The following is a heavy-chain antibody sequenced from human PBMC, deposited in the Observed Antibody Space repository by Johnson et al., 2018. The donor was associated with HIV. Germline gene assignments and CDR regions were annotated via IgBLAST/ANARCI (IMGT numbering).Heavy chain of an antibody. CDR1: GFPFSSYA. D-gene: IGHD1-26*01. CDR3: ARGGGVVGNAFDI. J-gene: IGHJ3*02. Sequence: VQLVESGGGLVQPGGSLRLSCAASGFPFSSYAMSWVRQAPGKGLEWVSVIYSGGSTYYANSVKGRFTISRDNSKNTLYLQMGSLRAEDMAVYYCARGGGVVGNAFDIWGQGTMVTVSS. V-gene: IGHV3-66*01. CDR2: IYSGGST.